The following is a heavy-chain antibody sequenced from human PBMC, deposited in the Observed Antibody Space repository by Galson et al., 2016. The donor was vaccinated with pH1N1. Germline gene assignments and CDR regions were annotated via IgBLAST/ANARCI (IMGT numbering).Heavy chain of an antibody. CDR2: IDPATGGA. V-gene: IGHV1-2*02. Sequence: SVKVSCKASGYTFSVNYVHWVRQAPGQGLEWMGWIDPATGGAHHAQKYQGRVTMTRDTSINTLYMELRGLKSDDTAVYYCARVRAGSSPDYWSQGTLVTVSS. CDR3: ARVRAGSSPDY. J-gene: IGHJ4*02. D-gene: IGHD6-13*01. CDR1: GYTFSVNY.